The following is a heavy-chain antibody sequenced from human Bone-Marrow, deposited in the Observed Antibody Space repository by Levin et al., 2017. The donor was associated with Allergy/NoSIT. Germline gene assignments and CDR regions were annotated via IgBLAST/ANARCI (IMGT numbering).Heavy chain of an antibody. CDR2: IFYAGST. CDR1: GDSMSGYF. J-gene: IGHJ6*02. D-gene: IGHD1-26*01. V-gene: IGHV4-59*12. CDR3: ARVLGQANAWEETYFYYGLDV. Sequence: SQTLSLTCAVSGDSMSGYFWGWVRQPPGRGLEWIGHIFYAGSTTYNPSLESRVTISIDTSRSQFSLRLTSVAAADTAVYYCARVLGQANAWEETYFYYGLDVWGQGTTVTVSS.